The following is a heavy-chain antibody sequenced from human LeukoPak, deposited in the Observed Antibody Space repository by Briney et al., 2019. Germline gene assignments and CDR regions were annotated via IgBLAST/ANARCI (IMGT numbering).Heavy chain of an antibody. J-gene: IGHJ5*02. V-gene: IGHV1-69*13. CDR2: IIPLFGTA. D-gene: IGHD3-16*02. Sequence: ASVKVSCTASGGTFSSSAISWVRQAPGQGLEWWGGIIPLFGTAIDAQKFQGRVTITADEPTSTAYMELSSLRSEDTAVYYCARERDPYDYVWGSYRYWFDPWGQGTLVTVSS. CDR1: GGTFSSSA. CDR3: ARERDPYDYVWGSYRYWFDP.